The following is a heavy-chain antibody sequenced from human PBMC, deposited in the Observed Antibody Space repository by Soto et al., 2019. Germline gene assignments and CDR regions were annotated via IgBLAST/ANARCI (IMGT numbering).Heavy chain of an antibody. J-gene: IGHJ4*02. CDR3: AYSSGYYNYFDY. CDR2: ISSSSSSI. D-gene: IGHD3-22*01. CDR1: GFTFSSYS. Sequence: PGGSLRLSCAASGFTFSSYSMNWVRQAPGKGLEWVSHISSSSSSIYYADSVKGRFTISRDNAKNSLYLQMNSLRDEDTAVYYCAYSSGYYNYFDYWGQGTLVTVSS. V-gene: IGHV3-48*02.